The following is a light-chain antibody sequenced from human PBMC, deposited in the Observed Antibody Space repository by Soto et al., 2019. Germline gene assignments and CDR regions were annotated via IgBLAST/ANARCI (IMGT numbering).Light chain of an antibody. V-gene: IGKV1-5*03. CDR1: QTISSW. Sequence: DIQMTQSPSTLSASVGDRVTITCRASQTISSWLAWYQQKPGTAPQLLIYRASSLESGVPSRFSGSGSGTEFTLTISSLQPDDFATYYCQQYNSYSWTFGQRTKVDI. CDR2: RAS. J-gene: IGKJ1*01. CDR3: QQYNSYSWT.